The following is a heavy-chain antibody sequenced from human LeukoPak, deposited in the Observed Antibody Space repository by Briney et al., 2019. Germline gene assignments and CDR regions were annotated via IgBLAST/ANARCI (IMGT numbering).Heavy chain of an antibody. CDR2: ISGSGGST. J-gene: IGHJ4*02. CDR1: GFTFSSFA. CDR3: ARAMNCGPYYFDY. V-gene: IGHV3-23*01. Sequence: GGSLRLSCAASGFTFSSFAMTWVRQAPGKGLEWVSSISGSGGSTYYADSVKGRFTLSRDNSKNTLYLQMNSLRAEDTAVYYCARAMNCGPYYFDYWGQGTLVTVSS. D-gene: IGHD2-21*01.